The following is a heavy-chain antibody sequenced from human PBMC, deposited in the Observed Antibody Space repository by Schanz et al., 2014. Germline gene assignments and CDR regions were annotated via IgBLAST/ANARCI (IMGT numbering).Heavy chain of an antibody. D-gene: IGHD3-10*01. CDR3: GRHPHYYGSGSGFDP. Sequence: QLQLQESGPGLVKPSETLSLTCTVSGGSISSSSYFWGWIRQPPGKGLEWIGSIYNSGSTYYNPSLKTRAPIPVNTSKTKSPMKLRSVTAADTAVYYCGRHPHYYGSGSGFDPWGQGTLVTVSS. J-gene: IGHJ5*02. CDR1: GGSISSSSYF. CDR2: IYNSGST. V-gene: IGHV4-39*01.